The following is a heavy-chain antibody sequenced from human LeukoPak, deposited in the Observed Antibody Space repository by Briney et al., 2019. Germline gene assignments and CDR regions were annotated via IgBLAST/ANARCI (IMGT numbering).Heavy chain of an antibody. J-gene: IGHJ6*02. Sequence: ASVKVSCKASGYTFTGYYMHWVRQAPGQGLEWMGWINPNSGGTNYAQKFQGWVTMTRDTSISTAYMELSRLRSDDTAVYYCARAASLPTDSWYSDRDYYYGMDVWGQGTTVTVSS. CDR2: INPNSGGT. V-gene: IGHV1-2*04. CDR1: GYTFTGYY. CDR3: ARAASLPTDSWYSDRDYYYGMDV. D-gene: IGHD3-22*01.